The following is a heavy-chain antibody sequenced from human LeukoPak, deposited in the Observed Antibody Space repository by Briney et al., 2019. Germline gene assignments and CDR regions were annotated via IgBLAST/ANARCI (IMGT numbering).Heavy chain of an antibody. V-gene: IGHV4-34*01. J-gene: IGHJ5*02. CDR3: ARATTVTTRSFDP. D-gene: IGHD4-17*01. Sequence: PPETLSLTCAVYGGSFSGYYWSWIRQPPGKGLEWIGEINHSGSTNYNPSLKSRVTISVDTSKNQFSLKLSSVTAADTAVYYCARATTVTTRSFDPWGQGTLVTVSS. CDR2: INHSGST. CDR1: GGSFSGYY.